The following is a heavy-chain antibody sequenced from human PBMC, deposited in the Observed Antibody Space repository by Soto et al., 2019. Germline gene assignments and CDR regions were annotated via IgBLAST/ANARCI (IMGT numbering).Heavy chain of an antibody. CDR2: IYSGGST. V-gene: IGHV3-53*02. D-gene: IGHD1-7*01. Sequence: EVQLVETGGGLIQPGGSLRLSCAASGFTVSSNYMSWVRQAPGKGLEWVSVIYSGGSTYYADSVKGRFTISRDNSKNTLYLQMNSLRADDTAVYYCARDRNYNWYFDPWGRGTLVTVSS. J-gene: IGHJ2*01. CDR1: GFTVSSNY. CDR3: ARDRNYNWYFDP.